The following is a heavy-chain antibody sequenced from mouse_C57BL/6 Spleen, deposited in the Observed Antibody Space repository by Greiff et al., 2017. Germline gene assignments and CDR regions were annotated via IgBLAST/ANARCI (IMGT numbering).Heavy chain of an antibody. J-gene: IGHJ3*01. CDR2: ISSGGDYI. Sequence: LMESGEGLVKPGGSLKLSCAASGFTFSSYAMSWVRQTPEKRLEWVAYISSGGDYIYYADTVKGRFTISRDNARNTLYLQMSSLKSEDTAMYYCTREYYGNYPFAYWGQGTLVTVSA. V-gene: IGHV5-9-1*02. CDR3: TREYYGNYPFAY. CDR1: GFTFSSYA. D-gene: IGHD2-1*01.